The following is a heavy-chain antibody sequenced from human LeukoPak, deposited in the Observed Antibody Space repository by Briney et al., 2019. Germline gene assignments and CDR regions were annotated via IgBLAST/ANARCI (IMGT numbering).Heavy chain of an antibody. CDR3: AGPNSSSWYILDY. D-gene: IGHD6-13*01. CDR2: INHSGST. J-gene: IGHJ4*02. V-gene: IGHV4-34*01. Sequence: SETLSLTCAVYGGSFSGYYWSWIRQPPGKGLEWIGEINHSGSTNYNPSLKSRVTISVDTSKNQFSLKLSSVTAADTAVYYCAGPNSSSWYILDYWGQGTLVTVSS. CDR1: GGSFSGYY.